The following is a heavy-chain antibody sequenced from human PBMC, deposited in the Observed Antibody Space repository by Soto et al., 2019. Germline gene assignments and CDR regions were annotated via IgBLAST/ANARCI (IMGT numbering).Heavy chain of an antibody. CDR3: AKDVGGYSYDGYYFDY. V-gene: IGHV3-23*01. D-gene: IGHD5-18*01. CDR1: GFTFSSYA. CDR2: ISGSGGST. Sequence: GESLKISCAASGFTFSSYAMSWVRQAPGKGLEWVSAISGSGGSTYYADSVKGRFTISRDNSKNTLYLQMNSLRAEDTAVYYCAKDVGGYSYDGYYFDYWGQGTLVTVSS. J-gene: IGHJ4*02.